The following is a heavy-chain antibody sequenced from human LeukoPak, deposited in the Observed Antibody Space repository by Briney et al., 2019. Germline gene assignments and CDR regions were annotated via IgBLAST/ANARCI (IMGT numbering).Heavy chain of an antibody. J-gene: IGHJ2*01. CDR3: AREGENWGRYWYFDL. Sequence: GGSLRLSCGASGFTVSSNYMSWVRQAPGKGLEWVSVIYSGGSTYYADSVKGRFTISRDNSKNTLYLQMNSLRAEDTAVYYCAREGENWGRYWYFDLWGRGTLVTVSS. CDR2: IYSGGST. D-gene: IGHD7-27*01. CDR1: GFTVSSNY. V-gene: IGHV3-53*01.